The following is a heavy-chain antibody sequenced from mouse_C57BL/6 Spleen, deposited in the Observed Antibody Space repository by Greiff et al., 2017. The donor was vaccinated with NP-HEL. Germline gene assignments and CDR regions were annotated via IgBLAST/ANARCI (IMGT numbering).Heavy chain of an antibody. Sequence: QLQQPGAELVMPGASVKLSCKASGYTFTSYWMHWVKQRPGQGLEWIGEIDPSDSYTNYNQKFKGKSTLTVDKSSSTAYMQLSSLTSEDSAVYYCARGVTTVVPFAYWGQGTLVTVSA. J-gene: IGHJ3*01. CDR2: IDPSDSYT. D-gene: IGHD1-1*01. CDR3: ARGVTTVVPFAY. V-gene: IGHV1-69*01. CDR1: GYTFTSYW.